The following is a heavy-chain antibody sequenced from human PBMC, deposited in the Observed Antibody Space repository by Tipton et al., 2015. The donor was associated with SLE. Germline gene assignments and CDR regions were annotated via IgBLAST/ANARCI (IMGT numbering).Heavy chain of an antibody. CDR2: IYHRGIT. CDR3: ARKGGSSSWYVDYYGMDV. D-gene: IGHD6-13*01. J-gene: IGHJ6*02. V-gene: IGHV4-59*08. CDR1: GGSITGHY. Sequence: TLSLTCPVSGGSITGHYWGWIRQAPGKGLEWIGEIYHRGITNYNHSLKSRVTISVDTSKNQSALKLSSVTAADPAVYYCARKGGSSSWYVDYYGMDVWGQGTTVTVSS.